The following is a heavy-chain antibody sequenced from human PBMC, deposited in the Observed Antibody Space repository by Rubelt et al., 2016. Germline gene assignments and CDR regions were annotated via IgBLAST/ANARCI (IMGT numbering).Heavy chain of an antibody. CDR3: AREITPADLD. D-gene: IGHD2-2*01. CDR2: ISYDGSNK. CDR1: GFTFSSYA. V-gene: IGHV3-30*04. J-gene: IGHJ4*02. Sequence: QVQLVESGGGVVQPGRSLRLSCAASGFTFSSYAMHWVRQAPGKGLEWVAVISYDGSNKYYADSVKGRFTRSRDNSKNTLYLVMKSLGAEDTAVYYCAREITPADLDWGQGALVTVSS.